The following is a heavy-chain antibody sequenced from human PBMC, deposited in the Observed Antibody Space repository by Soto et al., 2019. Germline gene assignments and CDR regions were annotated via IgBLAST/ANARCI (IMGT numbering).Heavy chain of an antibody. J-gene: IGHJ6*02. Sequence: SETLSLTCTVSGGSISSGGYYWSRIRQDPGKGLEWIGYIYYSGSTYYNPSLKSRVTISVDTSKNQSSLKLSSVTAADTAVYYCARDLLGYCTNGVCYGGMDVWGQGTTVTVSS. CDR3: ARDLLGYCTNGVCYGGMDV. CDR2: IYYSGST. CDR1: GGSISSGGYY. D-gene: IGHD2-8*01. V-gene: IGHV4-31*03.